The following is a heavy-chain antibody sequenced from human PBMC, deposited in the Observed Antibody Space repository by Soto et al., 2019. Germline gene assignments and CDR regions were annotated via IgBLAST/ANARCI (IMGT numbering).Heavy chain of an antibody. CDR3: AIPAYGGQRVGAFDI. V-gene: IGHV1-45*02. Sequence: SVKVSCKASGYTFTYRYLHWVRQAPGQALEWMGWITPFNGNTNYAQKFQDRVTITRDRSMSTAYMELSSLRSEDTAMYYCAIPAYGGQRVGAFDIWGQGTMVTGSS. CDR2: ITPFNGNT. J-gene: IGHJ3*02. D-gene: IGHD4-17*01. CDR1: GYTFTYRY.